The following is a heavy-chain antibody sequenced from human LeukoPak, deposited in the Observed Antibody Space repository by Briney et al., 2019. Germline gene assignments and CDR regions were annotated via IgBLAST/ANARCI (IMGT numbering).Heavy chain of an antibody. D-gene: IGHD6-19*01. Sequence: HGESLKISCKGSGYTFFTYWIGWVRQMPGKGLEWMGIIYPGDSDTRYSPSFQGQVTISADKSIRTAYLQWSSLKASDTAIYYCARRYSSGWYYFDYWGQGTLVTVSS. J-gene: IGHJ4*02. CDR3: ARRYSSGWYYFDY. V-gene: IGHV5-51*01. CDR2: IYPGDSDT. CDR1: GYTFFTYW.